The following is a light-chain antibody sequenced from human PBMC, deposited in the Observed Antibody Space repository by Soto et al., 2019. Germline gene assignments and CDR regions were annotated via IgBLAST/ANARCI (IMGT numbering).Light chain of an antibody. CDR3: QQYSSYPPT. Sequence: IQMTQSPSSLSASGGDRVAITCRASQDINSFLAWFQQKPGKAPKSLFYAASHLQSAVSSNFSDSGSETDFTLTITSLQPEDFATYYCQQYSSYPPTFGGGTKVKI. CDR1: QDINSF. V-gene: IGKV1-16*02. CDR2: AAS. J-gene: IGKJ4*01.